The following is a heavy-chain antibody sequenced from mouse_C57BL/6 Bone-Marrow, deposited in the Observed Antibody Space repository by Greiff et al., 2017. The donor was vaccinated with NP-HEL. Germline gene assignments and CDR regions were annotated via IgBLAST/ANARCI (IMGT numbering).Heavy chain of an antibody. V-gene: IGHV5-4*01. CDR2: ISDGGSYT. Sequence: EVKLVESGGGLVKPGGSLKLSCAASGFTFSSYAMSWVRQTPEKRLEWVATISDGGSYTYYPDNVKGRFTISRDNAKNNLYLQMSHLKSEDTAMYYCAREGSIRKYFDVWGTGTTVTVSS. J-gene: IGHJ1*03. D-gene: IGHD1-3*01. CDR3: AREGSIRKYFDV. CDR1: GFTFSSYA.